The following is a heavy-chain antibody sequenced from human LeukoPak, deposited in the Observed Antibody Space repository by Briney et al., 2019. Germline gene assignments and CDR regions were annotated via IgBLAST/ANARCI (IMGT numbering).Heavy chain of an antibody. V-gene: IGHV3-33*06. J-gene: IGHJ4*02. Sequence: GRSLRLSCAASGFTFSNYGMHWVRQAPGKGLEWVAVIWHDGSKKYCADSVKGRFTISRDNSKNTLYLQMNSLRAEDTAVYYCAKDQGGKNYFDYWGQGTLVTVSS. D-gene: IGHD3-16*01. CDR1: GFTFSNYG. CDR2: IWHDGSKK. CDR3: AKDQGGKNYFDY.